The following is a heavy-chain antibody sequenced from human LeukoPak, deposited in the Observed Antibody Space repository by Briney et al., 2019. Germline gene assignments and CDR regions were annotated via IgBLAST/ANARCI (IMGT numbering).Heavy chain of an antibody. CDR2: IYPADSDT. CDR1: GYRFTSYW. J-gene: IGHJ5*02. V-gene: IGHV5-51*01. Sequence: GESLKISCEVSGYRFTSYWVGWVRQMPGKGLEWMGIIYPADSDTRYSAAFQGQVTISADKSISTAYLQWSSLKASDTAMYYCARGGAGTFPNWFDPWGQGTQVTVSS. CDR3: ARGGAGTFPNWFDP. D-gene: IGHD3-10*01.